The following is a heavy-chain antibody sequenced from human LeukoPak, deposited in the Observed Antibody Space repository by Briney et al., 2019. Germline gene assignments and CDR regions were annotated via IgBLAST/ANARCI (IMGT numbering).Heavy chain of an antibody. CDR3: ARRAGAYSHPYDY. V-gene: IGHV1-46*01. CDR2: INPSDGKT. Sequence: GASVKVSCKASGYTFTNYYMHWVRQAPGQGLEWMGIINPSDGKTSYAQKFQGRVTMTRDTSTSTVYMELSRLRSDDTAVYYCARRAGAYSHPYDYWGQGTLVTVSS. CDR1: GYTFTNYY. D-gene: IGHD4/OR15-4a*01. J-gene: IGHJ4*02.